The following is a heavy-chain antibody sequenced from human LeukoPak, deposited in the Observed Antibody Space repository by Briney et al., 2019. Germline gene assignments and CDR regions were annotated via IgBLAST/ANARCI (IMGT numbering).Heavy chain of an antibody. J-gene: IGHJ4*02. CDR3: ARDLEWHFDY. CDR1: GFTFSTHS. CDR2: ITRSDYK. Sequence: GGSLRLSCVGSGFTFSTHSMNWVRQAPGKGLEWVSSITRSDYKYYAGSVKGRFTISRDNAKNSVYLQMNNLRAEDTAVYYCARDLEWHFDYWGQGTLVTVSS. V-gene: IGHV3-21*01. D-gene: IGHD3-3*01.